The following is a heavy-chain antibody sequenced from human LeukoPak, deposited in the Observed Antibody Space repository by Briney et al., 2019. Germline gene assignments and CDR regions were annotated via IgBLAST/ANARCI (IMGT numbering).Heavy chain of an antibody. J-gene: IGHJ4*02. CDR1: GGSISSSSYY. CDR2: IYYSGST. CDR3: ASSSSGYYYEYCLDY. V-gene: IGHV4-39*01. Sequence: PSETLSLTCTVSGGSISSSSYYWGWIRQPPGKGLEWIGSIYYSGSTYYNPSLKSRVTISVDTSKNQFSLKLSSVTAADTAVYYCASSSSGYYYEYCLDYWGQGTLVTVSS. D-gene: IGHD3-22*01.